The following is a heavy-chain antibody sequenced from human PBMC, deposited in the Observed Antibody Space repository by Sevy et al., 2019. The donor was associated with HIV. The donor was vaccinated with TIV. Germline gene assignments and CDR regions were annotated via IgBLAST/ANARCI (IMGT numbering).Heavy chain of an antibody. Sequence: GGSLRLSCAVSGFSFDSYGMTWVRQAPGKGLEWVSGISGSGTRTYYADSVKGRFIISRDNSKNTLYLQMNSLRSEDEGIYDCGKGGGGHYDPDEIGYYFYYYNMDVWGKGTTVTVSS. J-gene: IGHJ6*03. CDR3: GKGGGGHYDPDEIGYYFYYYNMDV. CDR2: ISGSGTRT. V-gene: IGHV3-23*01. CDR1: GFSFDSYG. D-gene: IGHD3-22*01.